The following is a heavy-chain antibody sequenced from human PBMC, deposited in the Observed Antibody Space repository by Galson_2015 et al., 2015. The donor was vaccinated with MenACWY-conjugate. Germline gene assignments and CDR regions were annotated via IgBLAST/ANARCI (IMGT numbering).Heavy chain of an antibody. Sequence: SLRLSCAGSGFTFSGSSVNWVRQAPGKGLEWVSAISGSGSFIYYADSAKGRFTISRDNADNSVYLQMNSVRVEDTAPYYCARGRAPVAGAGPSPAYGLDVWGQGTTVTVS. V-gene: IGHV3-21*06. CDR1: GFTFSGSS. J-gene: IGHJ6*02. CDR2: ISGSGSFI. CDR3: ARGRAPVAGAGPSPAYGLDV. D-gene: IGHD6-19*01.